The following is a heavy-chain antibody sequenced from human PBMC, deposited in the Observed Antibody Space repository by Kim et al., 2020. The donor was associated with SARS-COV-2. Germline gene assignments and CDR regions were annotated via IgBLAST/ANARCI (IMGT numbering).Heavy chain of an antibody. CDR1: GDSISSSPYY. Sequence: SETLSLTCTVSGDSISSSPYYWGWIRQPPGKGLEWVGSLANTGTTIYNPSLKSRVTVSLDTSKNQFSLTLRSVTAADTAVYYCPRDARFNSGHDWFDPWG. D-gene: IGHD3-10*01. CDR2: LANTGTT. CDR3: PRDARFNSGHDWFDP. V-gene: IGHV4-39*07. J-gene: IGHJ5*02.